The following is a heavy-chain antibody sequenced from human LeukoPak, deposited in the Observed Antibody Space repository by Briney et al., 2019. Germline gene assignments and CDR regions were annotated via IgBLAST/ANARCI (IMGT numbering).Heavy chain of an antibody. CDR2: IYYSGST. CDR3: ARGTIEFNWFDP. CDR1: GGSISSSSYY. J-gene: IGHJ5*02. V-gene: IGHV4-39*07. D-gene: IGHD1-26*01. Sequence: SETLSLTCTVSGGSISSSSYYWGWIRQPPGKGLEWIGSIYYSGSTYYNPSLKSRVTISVDTSKNQFSLKLSSVTAADTAVYYCARGTIEFNWFDPWGQGTLVTVSS.